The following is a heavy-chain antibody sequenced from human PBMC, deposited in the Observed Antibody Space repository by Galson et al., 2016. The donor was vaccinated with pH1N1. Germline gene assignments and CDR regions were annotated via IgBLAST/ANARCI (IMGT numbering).Heavy chain of an antibody. CDR1: GYKFSSFG. CDR2: IGVYNGKT. Sequence: SVKVSCKASGYKFSSFGISWVRQAPGQRLEWMGWIGVYNGKTNYAQSFQGRVTMTADTSTDTAYMELRGLTSDDTAVYYCARGVHSSAWDDGYFKHWGQGSLITVSS. J-gene: IGHJ1*01. D-gene: IGHD6-19*01. CDR3: ARGVHSSAWDDGYFKH. V-gene: IGHV1-18*01.